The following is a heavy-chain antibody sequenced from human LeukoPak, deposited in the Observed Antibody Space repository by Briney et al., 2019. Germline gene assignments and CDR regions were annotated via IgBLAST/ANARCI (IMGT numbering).Heavy chain of an antibody. CDR1: GYSISSAFY. D-gene: IGHD6-19*01. J-gene: IGHJ4*02. Sequence: SETLSLTCAVSGYSISSAFYWGWIRQSPGKGLEWIGTIHYSGSTSYNPSLKSRVTISVDTSKNQFSLKLSSVTAADTAVYYCATSGWYLLPGVYWGQGTLVTVSS. CDR3: ATSGWYLLPGVY. V-gene: IGHV4-38-2*01. CDR2: IHYSGST.